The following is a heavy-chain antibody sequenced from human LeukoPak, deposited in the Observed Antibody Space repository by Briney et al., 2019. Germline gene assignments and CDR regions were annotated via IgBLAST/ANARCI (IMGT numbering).Heavy chain of an antibody. Sequence: SGGSLRLSCAASGFTFSSYSMNWVRQAPGKGLEWVSSISSSSSYIYYADSVKGRFTISRDNAKNSLYLQMNSLRAEDTAVYYCARWGSWHYYDSSGYQFFDYWGQGTLVTVSS. D-gene: IGHD3-22*01. CDR2: ISSSSSYI. CDR3: ARWGSWHYYDSSGYQFFDY. J-gene: IGHJ4*02. V-gene: IGHV3-21*01. CDR1: GFTFSSYS.